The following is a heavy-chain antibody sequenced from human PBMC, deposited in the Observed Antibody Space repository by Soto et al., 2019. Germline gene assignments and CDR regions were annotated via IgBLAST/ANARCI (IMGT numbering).Heavy chain of an antibody. J-gene: IGHJ5*02. CDR2: IWYDGSYQ. V-gene: IGHV3-33*01. CDR1: GFTFSDFG. Sequence: LRLSCKASGFTFSDFGMHWVRQAPGKGLEWVSAIWYDGSYQYYADSVRGRFTTSRDNSNNTLLLEMNSLRVEDTAVYYCARDRLITYGAKIAPDHWGKGALVTVS. D-gene: IGHD3-16*01. CDR3: ARDRLITYGAKIAPDH.